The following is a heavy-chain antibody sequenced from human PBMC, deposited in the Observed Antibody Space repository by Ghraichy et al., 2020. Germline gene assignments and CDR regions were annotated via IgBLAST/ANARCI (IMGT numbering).Heavy chain of an antibody. CDR2: INHSGST. Sequence: ESLNISCAVYGGSFSGYYWSWIRQPPGKGLEWIGEINHSGSTNYNPSLKSRVTISVDTSKNQFSLKLSSVTAADTAVYYCARGRGRYDFWSGNRPVYYFDYWGQGTLVTVSS. CDR3: ARGRGRYDFWSGNRPVYYFDY. V-gene: IGHV4-34*01. CDR1: GGSFSGYY. D-gene: IGHD3-3*01. J-gene: IGHJ4*02.